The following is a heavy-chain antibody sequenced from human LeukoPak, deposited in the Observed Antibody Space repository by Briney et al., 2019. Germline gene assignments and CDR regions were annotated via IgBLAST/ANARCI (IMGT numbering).Heavy chain of an antibody. J-gene: IGHJ3*02. D-gene: IGHD6-13*01. V-gene: IGHV4-4*07. CDR2: IYTSGST. CDR1: GGSISSYY. CDR3: ARLDIAAAGTLYDAFDI. Sequence: SETLSLTCTVSGGSISSYYWSWIRQPAGKGLEWIGRIYTSGSTNYNPSLKSRVTMSVDTSKNQFSLRLSSVTAADTAVYYCARLDIAAAGTLYDAFDIWGQGTMVTVSS.